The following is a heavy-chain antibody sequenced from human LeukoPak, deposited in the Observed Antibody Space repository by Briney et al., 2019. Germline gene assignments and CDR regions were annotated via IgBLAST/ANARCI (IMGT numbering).Heavy chain of an antibody. J-gene: IGHJ4*02. Sequence: GGSLRLSCAASGFTFSSYWMSWVRQAPGKGLEWVANIKQGGSEKYYVDSVKGRFTISRDNAKNSLYLQMNSLRAEDTAVYYCARDFRGLTGYSSSWYPNGFDYWGQGTLVTVSS. V-gene: IGHV3-7*01. CDR2: IKQGGSEK. CDR1: GFTFSSYW. D-gene: IGHD6-13*01. CDR3: ARDFRGLTGYSSSWYPNGFDY.